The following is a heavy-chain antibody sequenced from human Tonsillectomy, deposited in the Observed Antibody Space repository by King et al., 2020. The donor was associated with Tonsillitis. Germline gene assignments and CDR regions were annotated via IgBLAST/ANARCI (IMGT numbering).Heavy chain of an antibody. J-gene: IGHJ4*02. V-gene: IGHV3-30*02. CDR3: AKDGAAGIFDC. D-gene: IGHD6-13*01. CDR2: IQYDGSNR. Sequence: VQLVQSGGGVVQPGGSLRLSCAASGFTFSTYGMHWVRQAPGKGLEWVAFIQYDGSNRYYADSVKGRYSISRDNSKNTLDLQLNSLRGEDTAVYYCAKDGAAGIFDCWGQGTLVTVSS. CDR1: GFTFSTYG.